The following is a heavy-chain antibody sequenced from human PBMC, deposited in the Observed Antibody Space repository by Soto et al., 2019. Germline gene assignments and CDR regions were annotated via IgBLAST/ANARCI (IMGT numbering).Heavy chain of an antibody. CDR2: ISYDGSNK. J-gene: IGHJ4*02. V-gene: IGHV3-30-3*01. D-gene: IGHD3-10*01. CDR3: AREQPYGSGSRISSPLHFDY. Sequence: GGSLRLSCAASGFTFSSYAMHWVRQAPGKGLEWVAVISYDGSNKYYADSVKGRFTISRDNSKNTLYLQMNSLRAEDTAVYYCAREQPYGSGSRISSPLHFDYWGQGTLVTVSS. CDR1: GFTFSSYA.